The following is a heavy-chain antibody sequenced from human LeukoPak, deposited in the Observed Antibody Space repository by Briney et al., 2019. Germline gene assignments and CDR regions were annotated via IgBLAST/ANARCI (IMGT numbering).Heavy chain of an antibody. V-gene: IGHV3-66*01. CDR3: AREQYGGKDY. Sequence: GGSLRLSCVVSGFTVSSNYMSWVRQAPGKGLEWVSVIYSGGGTYYADSLKGRFTISRDNSKNTLYLQMNSLRAEDTAVYYCAREQYGGKDYWGQGNLVTVSS. CDR1: GFTVSSNY. J-gene: IGHJ4*02. CDR2: IYSGGGT. D-gene: IGHD4-23*01.